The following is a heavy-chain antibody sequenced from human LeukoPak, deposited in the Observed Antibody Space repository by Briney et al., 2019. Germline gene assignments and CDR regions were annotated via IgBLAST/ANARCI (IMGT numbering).Heavy chain of an antibody. CDR3: AKPEGEVVTPYDAFDI. CDR1: GFTFSSYA. J-gene: IGHJ3*02. V-gene: IGHV3-23*01. Sequence: GGSLRLSCAASGFTFSSYAMSWVRQAPGKGLEWVSAISGSGGSTYYADSVKGRFTISRDNSKNALYLQMNSLRAEDTAVYYCAKPEGEVVTPYDAFDIWGQGTMVTVSS. CDR2: ISGSGGST. D-gene: IGHD2-15*01.